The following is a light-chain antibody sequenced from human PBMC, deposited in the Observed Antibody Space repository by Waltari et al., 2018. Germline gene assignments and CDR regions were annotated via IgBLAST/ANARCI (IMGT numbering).Light chain of an antibody. Sequence: GERATLSCRASQSVGRALAWYQQKPGQAPRLLIYDASSRATGIPDRFSGSGSGTDFSLTISRVEPEDFAVYYCQMYVRLPVTFGQGTKVEVK. V-gene: IGKV3-20*01. CDR2: DAS. J-gene: IGKJ1*01. CDR3: QMYVRLPVT. CDR1: QSVGRA.